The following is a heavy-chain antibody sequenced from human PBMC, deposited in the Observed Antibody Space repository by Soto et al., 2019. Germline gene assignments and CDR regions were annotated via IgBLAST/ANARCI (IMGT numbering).Heavy chain of an antibody. J-gene: IGHJ3*02. CDR2: INPNTGGT. CDR3: ARAAYRLRGSYYYDSSGYTGAFDI. V-gene: IGHV1-2*04. Sequence: GASVKGSCKAFGYTFNRHYMPSVRPAPGQGREGVGWINPNTGGTNYAQKFQGWVTMTRDTSIGTAYMERSRLRSDDTAVYYCARAAYRLRGSYYYDSSGYTGAFDIWGQGTMVTVS. D-gene: IGHD3-22*01. CDR1: GYTFNRHY.